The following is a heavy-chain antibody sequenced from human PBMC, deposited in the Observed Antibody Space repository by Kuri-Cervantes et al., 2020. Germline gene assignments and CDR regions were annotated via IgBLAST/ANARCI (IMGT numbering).Heavy chain of an antibody. J-gene: IGHJ4*01. D-gene: IGHD3-10*01. V-gene: IGHV1-2*02. CDR2: IDPENGET. CDR3: ARGRHYYTMDY. CDR1: GFNINDYY. Sequence: VKLQESGAELVKPGASVKLSCTASGFNINDYYIHWVKQRTEQGLEWIGRIDPENGETKYAPKFQGQATITTDTSSNTAYLQLSSLPSEDTAVYYCARGRHYYTMDYWGQGTSVTVSS.